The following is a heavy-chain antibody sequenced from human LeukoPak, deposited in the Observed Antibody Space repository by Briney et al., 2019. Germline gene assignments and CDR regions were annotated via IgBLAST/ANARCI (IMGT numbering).Heavy chain of an antibody. CDR1: GFTFSSDV. V-gene: IGHV3-23*01. J-gene: IGHJ4*02. D-gene: IGHD3-9*01. CDR3: AKTPTFYYVLTGYSNDY. Sequence: GGSLRLSCAASGFTFSSDVMSWVRQVPGKGLEWVSTIGGIGDNTHYADSVKGRFTISRDSSRNTLYLQMNTLRVEDTAIYYCAKTPTFYYVLTGYSNDYWGQGTLVTVSS. CDR2: IGGIGDNT.